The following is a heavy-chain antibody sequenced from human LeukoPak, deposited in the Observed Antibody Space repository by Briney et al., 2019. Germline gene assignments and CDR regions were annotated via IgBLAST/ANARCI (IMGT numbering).Heavy chain of an antibody. V-gene: IGHV1-69*05. CDR1: GGTFSSYA. D-gene: IGHD1-26*01. Sequence: SVKVSCKASGGTFSSYAISWMRQAPGQGLEWMGRIIPIFGTANYAQKFQGRVTITTDESTSTAFMELSSLRSEDTAVYYCARASGSYGFWYFDLWGRGTLVTASS. CDR3: ARASGSYGFWYFDL. CDR2: IIPIFGTA. J-gene: IGHJ2*01.